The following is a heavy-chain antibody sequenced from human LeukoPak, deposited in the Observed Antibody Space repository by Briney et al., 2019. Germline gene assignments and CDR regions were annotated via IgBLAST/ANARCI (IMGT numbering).Heavy chain of an antibody. V-gene: IGHV4-39*07. CDR1: GGSISSISYY. J-gene: IGHJ5*02. CDR2: TYYSGST. D-gene: IGHD3-10*01. CDR3: ARDSGRYYDCNWFHP. Sequence: SETLSLTCTVSGGSISSISYYWGWIRQPPGKGLEWIGSTYYSGSTDYNPSLKSRVTISIDTSKNQFSLKLSSVTAADTAMYYCARDSGRYYDCNWFHPWGQGTLVTVSS.